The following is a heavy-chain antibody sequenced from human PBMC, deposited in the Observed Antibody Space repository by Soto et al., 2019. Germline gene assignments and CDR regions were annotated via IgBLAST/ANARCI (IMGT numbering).Heavy chain of an antibody. J-gene: IGHJ4*02. V-gene: IGHV4-59*08. CDR1: GGSISSYY. Sequence: SETLSLTCTVSGGSISSYYWSWIRQPPGKGLEWIGYIYYSGSTYYNPSLKSRVTISVDTSKNQFSLKLSSVTAADTAVYYCARSTRGGDSYWGQGTLVTAPQ. CDR3: ARSTRGGDSY. CDR2: IYYSGST. D-gene: IGHD2-21*02.